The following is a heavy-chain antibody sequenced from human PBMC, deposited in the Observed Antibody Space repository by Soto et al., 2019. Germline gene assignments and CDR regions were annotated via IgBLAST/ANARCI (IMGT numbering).Heavy chain of an antibody. CDR2: IYYSGSP. CDR3: ARWLGYGPHFDY. D-gene: IGHD5-12*01. Sequence: QVQLQESGPGLVKPSQTLSLTCTVSGGSISSGDYSWSWISQPPGKGLEWIGYIYYSGSPYYHPSLKSRVTMSVDTSKNQFSLRLSSVTAAGTAVYYCARWLGYGPHFDYWGQGTLVTVSS. CDR1: GGSISSGDYS. V-gene: IGHV4-30-4*01. J-gene: IGHJ4*02.